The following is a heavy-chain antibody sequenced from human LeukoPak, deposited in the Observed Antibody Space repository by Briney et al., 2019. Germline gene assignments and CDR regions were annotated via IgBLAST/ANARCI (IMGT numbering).Heavy chain of an antibody. Sequence: GGSLRLSCAASGFTFSSHTMTWVRQAPGKGLEWVSAISNRGGSTYYADSVKGRFTISRDNSKNTLYLQINSLKAEDTAVYYCAKGRGLVSPDDHWGQGTLVTVSS. CDR1: GFTFSSHT. J-gene: IGHJ4*02. D-gene: IGHD3/OR15-3a*01. V-gene: IGHV3-23*01. CDR2: ISNRGGST. CDR3: AKGRGLVSPDDH.